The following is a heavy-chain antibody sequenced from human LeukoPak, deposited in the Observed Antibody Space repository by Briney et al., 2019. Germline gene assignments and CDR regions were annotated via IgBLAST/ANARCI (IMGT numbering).Heavy chain of an antibody. CDR3: ARGHKAAAGTGWFDP. J-gene: IGHJ5*02. D-gene: IGHD6-13*01. Sequence: ASVKVSCKASENTFTNYYMHWVRQAPGQGLEWLGLINPNGDRTDYAQNFQGRVTMTRDTSTTTVYLELSSLRSEDTAVYYCARGHKAAAGTGWFDPWGQGTLVTVSS. CDR2: INPNGDRT. CDR1: ENTFTNYY. V-gene: IGHV1-46*01.